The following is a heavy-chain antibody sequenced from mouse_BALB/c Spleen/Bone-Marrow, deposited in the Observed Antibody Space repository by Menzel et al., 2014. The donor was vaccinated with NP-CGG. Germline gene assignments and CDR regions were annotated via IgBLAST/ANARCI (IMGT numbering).Heavy chain of an antibody. D-gene: IGHD2-3*01. J-gene: IGHJ4*01. CDR2: IDPSDSET. CDR1: GYTFTSYW. V-gene: IGHV1-69*02. CDR3: ARALGDGYYYAMDY. Sequence: VKLMESGAELVKPRAPVKLSCKASGYTFTSYWMNWVKQRPGRGLEWIGRIDPSDSETHYNQKFKDKATLTVDKSSSTAYNQLSSLTSEDSAVYYCARALGDGYYYAMDYWGQGTSVTVSS.